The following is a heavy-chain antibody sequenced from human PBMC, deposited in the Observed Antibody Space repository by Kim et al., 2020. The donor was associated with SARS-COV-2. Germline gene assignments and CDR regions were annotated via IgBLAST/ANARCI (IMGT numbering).Heavy chain of an antibody. CDR2: ISGDGGST. CDR1: GFTFDDYA. Sequence: GGSLRLSCAASGFTFDDYAMHWVRQAPGKGLEWVSLISGDGGSTYYADSVKGRFTISRDNSKNSLYLQMNSLRTKETALYYCAKLLTMVRGVGVWGQGTTVAVYS. D-gene: IGHD3-10*01. CDR3: AKLLTMVRGVGV. J-gene: IGHJ6*02. V-gene: IGHV3-43*02.